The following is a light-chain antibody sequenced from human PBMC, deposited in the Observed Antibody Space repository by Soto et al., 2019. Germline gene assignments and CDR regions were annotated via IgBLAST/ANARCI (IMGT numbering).Light chain of an antibody. J-gene: IGKJ4*01. V-gene: IGKV3-20*01. CDR2: NTS. Sequence: EILLTQSPGALSLSPGERATLSCRASQTVTTSYLAWYQQKPGQAPRLLIYNTSTRATGVPDRFNGSGSGTDFTLTINRLEPEDFAVYYCQQYGSSPLTFGGGTKVDIK. CDR3: QQYGSSPLT. CDR1: QTVTTSY.